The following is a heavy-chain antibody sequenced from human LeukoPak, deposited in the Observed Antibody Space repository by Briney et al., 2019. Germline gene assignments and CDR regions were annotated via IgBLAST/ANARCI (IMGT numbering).Heavy chain of an antibody. CDR3: AKDRCTSTSCPLDY. CDR1: GFTFSNYG. Sequence: GGSLRLSCAASGFTFSNYGMNWVRQAPGKGLEWVSRISGTGGTTFYADPVKGRFTISRDNSKNTLYLQMNNLRAEDTAVYYCAKDRCTSTSCPLDYWGQGTLVTVSS. CDR2: ISGTGGTT. D-gene: IGHD2-2*01. J-gene: IGHJ4*02. V-gene: IGHV3-23*01.